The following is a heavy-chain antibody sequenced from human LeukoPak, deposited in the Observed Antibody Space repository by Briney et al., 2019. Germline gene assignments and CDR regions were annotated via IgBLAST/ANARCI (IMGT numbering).Heavy chain of an antibody. CDR3: ARLTPLEQWRISRYFDL. Sequence: PSETLSLTCTVSGGSISSYYWSWIRQPPGKGLEWIGEINHSGSTNYNPSLKSRVTISVDTSKNQFSLKLSSVTAADTAVYYCARLTPLEQWRISRYFDLWGRGTLVTVSS. CDR1: GGSISSYY. J-gene: IGHJ2*01. CDR2: INHSGST. V-gene: IGHV4-34*01. D-gene: IGHD1/OR15-1a*01.